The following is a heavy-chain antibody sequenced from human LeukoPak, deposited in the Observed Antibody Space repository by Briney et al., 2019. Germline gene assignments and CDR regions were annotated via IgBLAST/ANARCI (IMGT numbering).Heavy chain of an antibody. J-gene: IGHJ3*02. CDR2: LYGGGST. CDR3: ARGSIVVGLVDAFDI. V-gene: IGHV3-53*01. CDR1: GFTVSSNY. D-gene: IGHD3-22*01. Sequence: GGSLRLSCAVSGFTVSSNYMTWVRQAPGKGLEWVSVLYGGGSTYYADSVKGRFTISRDNSKNTLYLQMHSLRAEDTAVYYCARGSIVVGLVDAFDIWGQGTMVTVSS.